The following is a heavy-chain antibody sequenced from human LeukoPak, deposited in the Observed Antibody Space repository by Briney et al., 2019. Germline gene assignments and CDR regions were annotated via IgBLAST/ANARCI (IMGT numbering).Heavy chain of an antibody. CDR1: GFTFSSYA. D-gene: IGHD6-19*01. J-gene: IGHJ4*02. CDR3: AKDRGGGAVAGNFDY. CDR2: ISGSGGST. Sequence: PGGSLRLSCAASGFTFSSYAMSWFRQAPGKGLEWVSAISGSGGSTYYADSVKGRFTISRDNSKNTLYLQMNSLRAEDTAVYYCAKDRGGGAVAGNFDYWGQGTLVTVSS. V-gene: IGHV3-23*01.